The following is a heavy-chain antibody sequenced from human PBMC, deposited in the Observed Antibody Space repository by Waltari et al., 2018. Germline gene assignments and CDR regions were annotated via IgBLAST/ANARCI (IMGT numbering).Heavy chain of an antibody. D-gene: IGHD3-3*02. CDR2: IIPYLGIP. V-gene: IGHV1-69*12. J-gene: IGHJ6*03. CDR3: ATHKLGISQHYYHRGA. CDR1: GGPFGGYG. Sequence: VQLVQSGAEVRTPGSSVKVSCKASGGPFGGYGISWVRLVPGQRLEWLGVIIPYLGIPDYSQKCQDRLTISADESTSTADMGLSSLTSEDTAIYLCATHKLGISQHYYHRGAWGKGTTVTISS.